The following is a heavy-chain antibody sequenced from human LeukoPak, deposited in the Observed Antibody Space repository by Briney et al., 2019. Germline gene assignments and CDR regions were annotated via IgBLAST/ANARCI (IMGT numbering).Heavy chain of an antibody. CDR1: GYTFSNYW. Sequence: GEPLQISCIGSGYTFSNYWIGWLRRLPGRGLEGMGLRNSADSDTRYSPSFQGMVTISVDKSISTAFFEWSSLKASDTAMYYCARHLSSRRVFYDVWGQGTMLTVSS. V-gene: IGHV5-51*01. J-gene: IGHJ3*01. CDR3: ARHLSSRRVFYDV. D-gene: IGHD5/OR15-5a*01. CDR2: RNSADSDT.